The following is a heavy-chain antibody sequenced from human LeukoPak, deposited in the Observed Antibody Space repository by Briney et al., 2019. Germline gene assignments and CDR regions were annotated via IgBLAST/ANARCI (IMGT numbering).Heavy chain of an antibody. V-gene: IGHV3-23*01. CDR3: AETPDYYDSSGLPDY. J-gene: IGHJ4*02. CDR1: GFTFSSYA. CDR2: ISGSGGST. Sequence: GGSLRLSCAASGFTFSSYAMSWVRQAPGKGLEWVSVISGSGGSTYYADSVKGRFTISRDNSKNTLYLQMNSLRAEDTAVYYCAETPDYYDSSGLPDYWGQGTLVTVSS. D-gene: IGHD3-22*01.